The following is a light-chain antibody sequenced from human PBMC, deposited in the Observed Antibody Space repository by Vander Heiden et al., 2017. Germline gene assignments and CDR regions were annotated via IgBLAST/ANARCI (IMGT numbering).Light chain of an antibody. J-gene: IGKJ5*01. CDR3: QQYGSSAIT. CDR2: GAS. V-gene: IGKV3-20*01. CDR1: QSVSSY. Sequence: EIVLTQSPGALSLSPGERATLSCRASQSVSSYLAWYQQKPGQAPRLLIYGASSRATGIPDRFSGSGSGTDFTLTISRLEPEDFAEYYCQQYGSSAITFGQGTRLETK.